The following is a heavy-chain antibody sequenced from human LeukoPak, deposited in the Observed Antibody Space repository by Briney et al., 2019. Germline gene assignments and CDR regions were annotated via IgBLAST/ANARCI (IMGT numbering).Heavy chain of an antibody. CDR2: IKQDGSEK. CDR3: ARDKYYDFWSGYSFDY. Sequence: PGGSLTLSCAASGFTFSSYWMSWVRQAPGKGLEGVANIKQDGSEKYYVDSVKGRFTISRDNAKYSLYLQMNSLRAEDTAVYYCARDKYYDFWSGYSFDYWGQGTLVTVSS. J-gene: IGHJ4*02. V-gene: IGHV3-7*01. CDR1: GFTFSSYW. D-gene: IGHD3-3*01.